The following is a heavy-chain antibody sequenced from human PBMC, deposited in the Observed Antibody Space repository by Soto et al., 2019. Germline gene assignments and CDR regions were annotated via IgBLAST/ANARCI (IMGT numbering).Heavy chain of an antibody. CDR3: ARGLYDILTGYTRIFDY. D-gene: IGHD3-9*01. J-gene: IGHJ4*02. CDR1: GYSFTSYW. Sequence: GESLKISCKGSGYSFTSYWIGWVRQMPGKGLEWMGIIYPGDSDTRYSPSLQGQVTISADKSISTAYLQWSSLKASDTAMYYCARGLYDILTGYTRIFDYWGQGTLVTVSS. CDR2: IYPGDSDT. V-gene: IGHV5-51*01.